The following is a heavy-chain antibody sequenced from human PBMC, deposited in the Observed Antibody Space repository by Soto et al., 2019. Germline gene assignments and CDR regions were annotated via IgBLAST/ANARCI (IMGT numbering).Heavy chain of an antibody. Sequence: SETLSLTCAVYGESFSGYYWSWIRQPPGKGLEWIGEINHSGSTNYNPSLKSRLTISVDTSKNQFSLKLSSVTAADTAVYYCARAITLVRGAVYVYWGQGTLVTVSS. CDR2: INHSGST. CDR3: ARAITLVRGAVYVY. V-gene: IGHV4-34*01. J-gene: IGHJ4*02. D-gene: IGHD3-10*01. CDR1: GESFSGYY.